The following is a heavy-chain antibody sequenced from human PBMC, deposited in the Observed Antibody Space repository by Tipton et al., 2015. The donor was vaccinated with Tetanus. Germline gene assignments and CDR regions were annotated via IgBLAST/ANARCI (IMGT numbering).Heavy chain of an antibody. CDR1: GESLRDYF. D-gene: IGHD3-10*01. CDR3: AFKPDYFGTGSPPFDY. Sequence: TLSLTCVGYGESLRDYFWTWIRQTPGKGLEWIGEINHSGGTNYNPSLKSRVSISVDTTKKQLYLNLTSVTAADTAVYYCAFKPDYFGTGSPPFDYWGQGPLVTVSS. V-gene: IGHV4-34*01. CDR2: INHSGGT. J-gene: IGHJ4*02.